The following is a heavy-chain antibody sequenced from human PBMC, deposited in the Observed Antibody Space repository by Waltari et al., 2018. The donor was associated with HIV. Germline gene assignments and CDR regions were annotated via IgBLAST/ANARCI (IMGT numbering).Heavy chain of an antibody. J-gene: IGHJ2*01. D-gene: IGHD2-2*01. Sequence: QLQLQESGPGLVKPSETLSLTCTVSGGSISSSSSYWGWFRQPPGKGLEWIGSIYYSGSTYYNPSLKSRVTISVDTSKNQFSLKLSSVTAADTAVYYCARHRGYCSSTSCLRYFDLWGRGTLVTVSS. CDR2: IYYSGST. CDR3: ARHRGYCSSTSCLRYFDL. V-gene: IGHV4-39*01. CDR1: GGSISSSSSY.